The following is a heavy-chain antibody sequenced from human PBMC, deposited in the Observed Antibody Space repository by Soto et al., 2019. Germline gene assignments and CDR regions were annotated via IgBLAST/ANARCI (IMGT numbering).Heavy chain of an antibody. Sequence: SDTLSLTCTVSGGSVSSGSYYWSWIRQPPGKGLEWIGYIYYSGSTNYNPSLKSRVTISVDTSKNQFSLKLSSVTAADTAVYYCARENIEYSSSPSRSGMDVWGQGTTVTVSS. CDR1: GGSVSSGSYY. J-gene: IGHJ6*02. CDR3: ARENIEYSSSPSRSGMDV. D-gene: IGHD6-6*01. V-gene: IGHV4-61*01. CDR2: IYYSGST.